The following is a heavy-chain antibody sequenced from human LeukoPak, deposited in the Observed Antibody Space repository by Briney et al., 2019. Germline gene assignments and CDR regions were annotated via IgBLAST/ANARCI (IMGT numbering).Heavy chain of an antibody. V-gene: IGHV1-18*01. CDR2: ISGNNDNP. D-gene: IGHD2-2*01. CDR1: GYTFRNFG. Sequence: ASVKVSCKPSGYTFRNFGINWVRQAPGQGLEWMGWISGNNDNPNYGQKFQGRFTGTTDSSTSTAYMELRNLTFDDTAVYYCARDGTSTDDYWGQGTLVTVSS. CDR3: ARDGTSTDDY. J-gene: IGHJ4*02.